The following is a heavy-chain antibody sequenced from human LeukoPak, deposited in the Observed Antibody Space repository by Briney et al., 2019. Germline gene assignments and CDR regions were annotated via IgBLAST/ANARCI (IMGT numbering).Heavy chain of an antibody. D-gene: IGHD4-17*01. J-gene: IGHJ4*02. CDR3: AQADYGFEY. V-gene: IGHV3-23*01. CDR1: GFSFRPHA. CDR2: ISGNGSNT. Sequence: GGSLRLSCAASGFSFRPHAMTWVRQGPGKGLEWVSAISGNGSNTYYADSVKGRFTISRDNSKNTLYLQMNSLRAEDTAVYYCAQADYGFEYWGQGTLVTVST.